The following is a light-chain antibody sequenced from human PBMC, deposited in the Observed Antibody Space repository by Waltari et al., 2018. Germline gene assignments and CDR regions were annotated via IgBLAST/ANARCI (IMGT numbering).Light chain of an antibody. CDR3: QQRSNWPLT. CDR2: DAS. CDR1: QSVSSY. J-gene: IGKJ4*01. V-gene: IGKV3-11*01. Sequence: EIVLTQSPATLSLSLGERATLSCWASQSVSSYLAWYQQKPGQAPRLLIYDASNRATGIPARFSGSGSGTDFTLTISSLEPEDLAVYYCQQRSNWPLTFGGGTKLEIK.